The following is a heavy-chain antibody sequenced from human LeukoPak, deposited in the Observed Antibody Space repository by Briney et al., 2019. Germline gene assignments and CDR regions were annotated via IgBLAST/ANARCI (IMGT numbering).Heavy chain of an antibody. CDR2: IYPGDSDT. CDR1: GYSFTSYW. D-gene: IGHD3-10*01. CDR3: ARQSFTMVRATGGYDAFDI. Sequence: GESLKISCKGSGYSFTSYWIGWVRQMPGKGLEWMGIIYPGDSDTRYSPSFQGQVTISAAKSISTAYLQWSSLKASDTAMYYCARQSFTMVRATGGYDAFDIWGQGTMVTVSS. J-gene: IGHJ3*02. V-gene: IGHV5-51*01.